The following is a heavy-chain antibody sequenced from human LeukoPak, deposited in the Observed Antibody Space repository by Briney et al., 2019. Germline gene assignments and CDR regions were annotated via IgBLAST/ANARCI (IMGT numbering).Heavy chain of an antibody. Sequence: ASVKVSCKASGGTFSSYAISWVRQAPGQGLEWMGGIIPIFGTANYAQKFQGRVTITADESTSTAYMELSSLRSEDTAVYYCARDPWYRGSGKSWIWGQGTLVTVSS. J-gene: IGHJ4*02. CDR3: ARDPWYRGSGKSWI. D-gene: IGHD1-26*01. CDR2: IIPIFGTA. CDR1: GGTFSSYA. V-gene: IGHV1-69*01.